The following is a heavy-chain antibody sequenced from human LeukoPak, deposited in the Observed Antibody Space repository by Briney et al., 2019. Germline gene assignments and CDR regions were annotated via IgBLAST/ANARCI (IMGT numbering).Heavy chain of an antibody. Sequence: SQTLSLTCTVSGGSISSGRYYWSWRRQPAGTGLEWIGRIYTSGSTNYNPSLKSRVTISVDTSKNQFSLKLSSVTAADTAVYYCARSLGFGELWGQIPWFDPWGQGTLVTVSS. D-gene: IGHD3-10*01. CDR1: GGSISSGRYY. CDR2: IYTSGST. J-gene: IGHJ5*02. V-gene: IGHV4-61*02. CDR3: ARSLGFGELWGQIPWFDP.